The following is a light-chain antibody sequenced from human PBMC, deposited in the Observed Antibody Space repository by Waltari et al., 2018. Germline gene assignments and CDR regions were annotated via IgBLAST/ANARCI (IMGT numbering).Light chain of an antibody. CDR2: RKN. CDR3: ATWDDSLSAPGV. J-gene: IGLJ3*02. Sequence: QSVLTQPPSASGTPGQRATISCSGSIPNLGSNYLYWYQHLPGKAPKPLIYRKNHRPSGVPDRFSGSKSGPSASLAISGLRSEDEAVYYCATWDDSLSAPGVFGGGTNLTVL. CDR1: IPNLGSNY. V-gene: IGLV1-47*01.